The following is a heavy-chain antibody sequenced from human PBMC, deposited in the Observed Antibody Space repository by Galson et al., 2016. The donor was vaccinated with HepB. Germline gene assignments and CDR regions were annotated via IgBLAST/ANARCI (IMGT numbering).Heavy chain of an antibody. CDR1: GFTFSSYL. CDR2: INSDGTST. J-gene: IGHJ6*02. D-gene: IGHD3-9*01. V-gene: IGHV3-74*01. CDR3: TRTYSDILTGTSDNYGMDV. Sequence: SLRLSCAASGFTFSSYLMHWVRQAPGKGLVWVSCINSDGTSTTYADAVKGRFTISSDNAKNTLSLQMNSLRAEDTAVYYCTRTYSDILTGTSDNYGMDVWGQGTTVTVSS.